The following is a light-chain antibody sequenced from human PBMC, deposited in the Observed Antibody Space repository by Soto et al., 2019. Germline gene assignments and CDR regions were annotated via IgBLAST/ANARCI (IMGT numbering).Light chain of an antibody. CDR2: AAS. V-gene: IGKV1-39*01. CDR1: QSISSY. CDR3: QHSYSTPRT. J-gene: IGKJ1*01. Sequence: DIQMTQSPSSLSASVGDRVTITCRASQSISSYLNWYQQKPGKAPKLLIYAASSLQSGVPSRFSGSGSGTDFTLTISSLHPEDFATYYCQHSYSTPRTFGQGTKVEIK.